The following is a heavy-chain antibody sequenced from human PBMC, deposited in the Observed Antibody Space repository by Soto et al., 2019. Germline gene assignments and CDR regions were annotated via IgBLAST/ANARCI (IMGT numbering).Heavy chain of an antibody. CDR2: INPNSGGT. D-gene: IGHD3-16*01. CDR3: AREEPPYDYVWGSYGMDV. J-gene: IGHJ6*01. V-gene: IGHV1-2*04. Sequence: ASVKVSFKASGYTFTGYYMHWVRQAPGQGLEWMGWINPNSGGTNYAQKFQGWVTMTRDTSISTAYMELSRLRSDDTAVYYCAREEPPYDYVWGSYGMDVWGQGTTVTVSS. CDR1: GYTFTGYY.